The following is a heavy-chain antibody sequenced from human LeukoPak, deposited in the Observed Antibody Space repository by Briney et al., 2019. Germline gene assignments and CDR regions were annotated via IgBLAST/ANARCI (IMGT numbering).Heavy chain of an antibody. J-gene: IGHJ4*02. V-gene: IGHV3-30*02. CDR2: IRYDGSNK. D-gene: IGHD4-17*01. CDR1: GFTFSSYG. Sequence: GGSLRLSCAASGFTFSSYGMHWVRQAPGKGLEWVAFIRYDGSNKYYADSVKGRFTISRDNSKNTLYLQMYSLRAEDTAVYYCARESGSVTSEVDFDYWGQGTLVTVSS. CDR3: ARESGSVTSEVDFDY.